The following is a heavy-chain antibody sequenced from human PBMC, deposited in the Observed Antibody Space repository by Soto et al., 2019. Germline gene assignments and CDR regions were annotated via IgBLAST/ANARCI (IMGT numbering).Heavy chain of an antibody. CDR1: GFTFKTDA. CDR2: MAYDGNET. J-gene: IGHJ6*02. D-gene: IGHD1-26*01. V-gene: IGHV3-30*18. CDR3: GKDVGVYVPYNNGVAV. Sequence: QVQLVESGGGVVQPGTSLRLSCAASGFTFKTDAMHWVRQAPGKGLEWMAVMAYDGNETIYAESVKGRFTFPRDNCKNALYLRINTVRNEETAVYYCGKDVGVYVPYNNGVAVWGQGTTATVSS.